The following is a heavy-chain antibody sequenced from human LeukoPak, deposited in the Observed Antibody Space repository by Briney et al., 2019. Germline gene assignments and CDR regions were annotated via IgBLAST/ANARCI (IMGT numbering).Heavy chain of an antibody. V-gene: IGHV4-59*08. CDR3: RAVRFGSPRFDY. J-gene: IGHJ4*02. CDR2: IYYSGST. D-gene: IGHD3-10*01. CDR1: GGSISSYY. Sequence: SETLSLTCTVSGGSISSYYWSWIRQPPGKGLEWIGYIYYSGSTNYNPSLKSRVTISVDTSKNQFSLKLSSVTAADTAVYYCRAVRFGSPRFDYWGQGTLVTVSS.